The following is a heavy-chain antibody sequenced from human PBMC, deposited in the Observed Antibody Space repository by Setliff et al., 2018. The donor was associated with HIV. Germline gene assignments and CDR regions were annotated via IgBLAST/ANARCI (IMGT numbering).Heavy chain of an antibody. CDR3: ARANSIKGYSYGPDAFAI. CDR2: FDPQDGET. CDR1: GYTLSELS. J-gene: IGHJ3*02. D-gene: IGHD5-18*01. Sequence: ASVKVSCKVYGYTLSELSIHWVRQAPGKGLEWMGYFDPQDGETVYAQKFQGRVTLTEDTSTGTAYMELSGLSAADTAVYYCARANSIKGYSYGPDAFAIWGQGTLVTVSS. V-gene: IGHV1-24*01.